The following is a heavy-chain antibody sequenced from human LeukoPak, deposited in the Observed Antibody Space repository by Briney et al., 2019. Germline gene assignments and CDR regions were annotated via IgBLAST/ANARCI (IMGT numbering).Heavy chain of an antibody. J-gene: IGHJ6*02. CDR2: IYYSGST. CDR3: ARLAGDYDYYYYYGMDV. CDR1: GGSISSYY. Sequence: PSETLSLTCTVSGGSISSYYWSWIRQPPGKGLEWIGYIYYSGSTNYNPSLKSRVTISVDTSKNQFSLKLSSVTAADTAVYYCARLAGDYDYYYYYGMDVWGQGTTVTVSS. D-gene: IGHD4-17*01. V-gene: IGHV4-59*08.